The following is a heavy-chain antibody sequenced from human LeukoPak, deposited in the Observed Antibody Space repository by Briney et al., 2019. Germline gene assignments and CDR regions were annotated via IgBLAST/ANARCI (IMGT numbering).Heavy chain of an antibody. J-gene: IGHJ3*02. V-gene: IGHV4-39*01. CDR1: GGSISSSSYY. CDR2: IYYSGST. Sequence: SETLSLTCTVSGGSISSSSYYWGWIRQPPGKGLVWIGSIYYSGSTYYNPSLKSRVTISVDTSKNQFSLKLSSVTAADTAVYYCARTNATDHDAFDIWGQGTMVTVSS. CDR3: ARTNATDHDAFDI.